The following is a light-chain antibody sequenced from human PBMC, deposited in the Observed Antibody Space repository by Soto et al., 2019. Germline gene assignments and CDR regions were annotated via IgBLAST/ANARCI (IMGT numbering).Light chain of an antibody. CDR3: QQRSNWLT. Sequence: EIVLTHSPATLSLSPGERATLXCRASQSVSSYLAWYQQKPGQAPRLLIYDASNRATGIPARFSGSGSGTDFTLTISSLEPEDFAVYYCQQRSNWLTFGGGAKVDIK. V-gene: IGKV3-11*01. J-gene: IGKJ4*01. CDR2: DAS. CDR1: QSVSSY.